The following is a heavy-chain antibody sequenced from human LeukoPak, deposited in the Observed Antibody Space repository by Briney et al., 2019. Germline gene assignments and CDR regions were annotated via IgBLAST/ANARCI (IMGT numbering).Heavy chain of an antibody. Sequence: GGSLRLSCAASGFTFSSHSMNWVRQAPGKGLKWVSYISSSGSTIYYADSVKGRFTISRDNAKNSLYLQMNSLRAEDTAVYYCARDPHGDGWGASAFDIWGQGTMVTVSS. CDR3: ARDPHGDGWGASAFDI. D-gene: IGHD5-24*01. J-gene: IGHJ3*02. V-gene: IGHV3-48*04. CDR2: ISSSGSTI. CDR1: GFTFSSHS.